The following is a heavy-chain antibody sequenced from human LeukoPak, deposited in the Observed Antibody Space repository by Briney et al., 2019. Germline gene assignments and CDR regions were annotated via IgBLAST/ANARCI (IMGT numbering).Heavy chain of an antibody. CDR3: ARESPSPGYYYDRVGAFDI. Sequence: PSETLSLTCTVSGGSISSYYWSWIRQPPGKGLEWIGYIYYSGSTNYNPSLKSRVTISVDTSKNQFSLKLSSVTAADTAVYYCARESPSPGYYYDRVGAFDIWGQGTMVTVSS. CDR2: IYYSGST. J-gene: IGHJ3*02. CDR1: GGSISSYY. D-gene: IGHD3-22*01. V-gene: IGHV4-59*01.